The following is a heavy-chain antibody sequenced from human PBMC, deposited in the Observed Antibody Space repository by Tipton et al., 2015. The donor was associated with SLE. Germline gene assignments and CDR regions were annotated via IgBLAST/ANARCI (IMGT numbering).Heavy chain of an antibody. J-gene: IGHJ5*02. V-gene: IGHV4-59*01. CDR1: GGSISSYY. Sequence: TLSLTCTVSGGSISSYYWSWLRQPPGKGLEWIGYIYYSGSTNYNPSLKSRVTISVDTSKNQFSLKLSSVTAADTAVYYCARFIVVVIDAIPEGNWFDPWGQGTRVTVSS. CDR3: ARFIVVVIDAIPEGNWFDP. CDR2: IYYSGST. D-gene: IGHD2-15*01.